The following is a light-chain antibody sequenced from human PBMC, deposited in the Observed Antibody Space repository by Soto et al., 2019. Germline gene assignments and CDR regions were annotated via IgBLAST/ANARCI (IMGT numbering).Light chain of an antibody. CDR2: DND. V-gene: IGLV1-51*01. CDR1: SSNIEDNY. CDR3: GAWDRSLSAYV. J-gene: IGLJ1*01. Sequence: QSVLTQPPSVSTAPRQKVTISCSGSSSNIEDNYVSWYQQLPGTAPKLLIYDNDERPAGIPDRFSGSKSGTSAALDITGLQTGDEADYYCGAWDRSLSAYVFGTGTKLTVL.